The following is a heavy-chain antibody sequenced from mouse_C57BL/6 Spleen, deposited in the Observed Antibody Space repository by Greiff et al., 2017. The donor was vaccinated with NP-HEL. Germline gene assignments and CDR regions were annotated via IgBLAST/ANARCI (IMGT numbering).Heavy chain of an antibody. CDR1: GYSFTGYY. V-gene: IGHV1-31*01. CDR2: IYPYNGVS. D-gene: IGHD2-4*01. J-gene: IGHJ3*01. Sequence: VQLQQSGPELVKPGASVKISCKASGYSFTGYYMHWVKQSHGNILDWIGYIYPYNGVSSYNQKFKGKATLTVDKSSSTAYMELRSLTSEDSAVYYGARSGYEYDEGGFAYWGQGTLVTVSA. CDR3: ARSGYEYDEGGFAY.